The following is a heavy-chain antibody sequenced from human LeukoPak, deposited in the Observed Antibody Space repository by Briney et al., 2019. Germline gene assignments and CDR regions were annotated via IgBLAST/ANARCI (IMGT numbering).Heavy chain of an antibody. Sequence: GGSLRLSCAASGFTFSSYAMSWVRQAPGKGLEWVSAISGSGGSTYYADSVKGRFTISRDNSKNTLYLQMNSLRAEDTAVYYCAKDRVSRQLLSEYFQHWGQGTLVTVSS. V-gene: IGHV3-23*01. J-gene: IGHJ1*01. D-gene: IGHD2-2*01. CDR2: ISGSGGST. CDR1: GFTFSSYA. CDR3: AKDRVSRQLLSEYFQH.